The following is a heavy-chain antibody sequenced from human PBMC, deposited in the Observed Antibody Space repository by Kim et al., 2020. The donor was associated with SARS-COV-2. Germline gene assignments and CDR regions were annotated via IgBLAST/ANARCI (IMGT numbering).Heavy chain of an antibody. CDR3: ARGGYFYYIMDV. V-gene: IGHV4-30-4*01. J-gene: IGHJ6*02. Sequence: SETLSLTCTLSGGSITSGDHYWTWIRQPPGKGLEWIGHIYYTGNTYYNPSLNSRMTLSVDTSKNQFSLKLASVTAADTAGYYCARGGYFYYIMDVWGQGTTVTVSS. CDR1: GGSITSGDHY. CDR2: IYYTGNT.